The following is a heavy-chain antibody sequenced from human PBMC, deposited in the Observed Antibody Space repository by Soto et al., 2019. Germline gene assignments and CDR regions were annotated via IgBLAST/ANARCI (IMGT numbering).Heavy chain of an antibody. J-gene: IGHJ3*02. D-gene: IGHD2-2*01. Sequence: SETLSLTCSVSGDSISDYYWSWIRQPPGKGLEWVGYIFHSGSTKYNPSLRSRLTISMDTSQNQFSLSLRSVTAADTALYYCARGFCGSIGCSNDAFGIWGQGTIVTVSS. CDR1: GDSISDYY. V-gene: IGHV4-59*01. CDR3: ARGFCGSIGCSNDAFGI. CDR2: IFHSGST.